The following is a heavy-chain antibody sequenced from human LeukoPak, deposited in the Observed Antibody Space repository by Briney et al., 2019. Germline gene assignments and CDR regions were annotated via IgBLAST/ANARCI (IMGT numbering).Heavy chain of an antibody. Sequence: GGSLRLSCAASGFIFSSYSMNWARQAPGKGLEWVSSISSSSSYIYYADSVKGRFTISRDNAKNSLYLQMNSLRAEDTAVYYCAKSELGIDYFDYWGQGTLVTVSS. CDR1: GFIFSSYS. CDR3: AKSELGIDYFDY. CDR2: ISSSSSYI. V-gene: IGHV3-21*04. J-gene: IGHJ4*02. D-gene: IGHD7-27*01.